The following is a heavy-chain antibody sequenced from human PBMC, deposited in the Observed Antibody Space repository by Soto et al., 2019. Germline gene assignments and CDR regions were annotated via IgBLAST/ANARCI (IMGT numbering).Heavy chain of an antibody. CDR1: GFILSNYA. CDR3: AKDPSTGSADY. J-gene: IGHJ4*02. D-gene: IGHD3-9*01. V-gene: IGHV3-23*01. CDR2: LSKDGANE. Sequence: GGSLRLSCTASGFILSNYAMNWVRQAPGKGLEWVSTLSKDGANEHYADSVKGRFTISRDGSKNTLYPQMNSLRAEDTAMYYCAKDPSTGSADYWGQGTQVTVSS.